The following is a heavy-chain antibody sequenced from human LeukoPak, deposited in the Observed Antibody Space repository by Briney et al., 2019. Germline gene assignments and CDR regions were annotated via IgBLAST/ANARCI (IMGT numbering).Heavy chain of an antibody. Sequence: SETLSLTCAVYGGSFSGYYWSWIRQPPGKGLEWIGEINHSGSTNYNPSLNRRVTISVDTSKNQFSLKLSSVTAADTAVYYCARGRGYSYGPRVDYWGQGTLVTVSS. D-gene: IGHD5-18*01. CDR1: GGSFSGYY. CDR2: INHSGST. J-gene: IGHJ4*02. CDR3: ARGRGYSYGPRVDY. V-gene: IGHV4-34*01.